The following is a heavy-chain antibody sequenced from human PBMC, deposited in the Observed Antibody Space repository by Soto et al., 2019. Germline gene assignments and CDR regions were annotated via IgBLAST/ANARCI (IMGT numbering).Heavy chain of an antibody. D-gene: IGHD4-17*01. CDR1: GYTFTGYY. J-gene: IGHJ6*02. CDR2: INPNSGGT. Sequence: ASVKVSCKXSGYTFTGYYMHWVRQAPGQGLEWMGWINPNSGGTNYAQKFQGRVTMTRDTSISTAYMELSRLRSDDTAVYYCARGNDDYGDKAAVRGFYYYYYGMDVWGQGTTVTVS. CDR3: ARGNDDYGDKAAVRGFYYYYYGMDV. V-gene: IGHV1-2*02.